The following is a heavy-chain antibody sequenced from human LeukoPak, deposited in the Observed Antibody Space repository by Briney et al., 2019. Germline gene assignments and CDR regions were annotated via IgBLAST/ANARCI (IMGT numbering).Heavy chain of an antibody. CDR3: ARFGDERLAFDY. CDR2: IIPILGIA. V-gene: IGHV1-69*02. CDR1: GGTFSSYT. Sequence: GASVKVSCKASGGTFSSYTISWVRQAPGQGLEWMGRIIPILGIANYAQKFQGRVTITADKPTRTAYMELSSLRSEDTAVYYCARFGDERLAFDYWGQGTLVTVSS. J-gene: IGHJ4*02. D-gene: IGHD3-16*01.